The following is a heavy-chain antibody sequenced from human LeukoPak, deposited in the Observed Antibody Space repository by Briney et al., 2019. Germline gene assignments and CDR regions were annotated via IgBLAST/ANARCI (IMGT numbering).Heavy chain of an antibody. CDR2: ISYDGSNK. D-gene: IGHD2-2*01. J-gene: IGHJ5*02. CDR1: GFTFSSYA. V-gene: IGHV3-30-3*01. Sequence: PGGSLRLSCAASGFTFSSYAMHWVRQAPGKGLEWVAVISYDGSNKYYADSVKGRFIISRDNSKNTLYLQMNSLRAEDTAVYYCARGRLVVWNWFDPWGQGTLVTVSS. CDR3: ARGRLVVWNWFDP.